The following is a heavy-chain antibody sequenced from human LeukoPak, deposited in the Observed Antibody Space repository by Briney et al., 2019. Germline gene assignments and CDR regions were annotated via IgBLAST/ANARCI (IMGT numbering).Heavy chain of an antibody. CDR1: GFTFSSYS. D-gene: IGHD3-3*01. CDR2: ISSSSTI. CDR3: ARDDFWSPDY. J-gene: IGHJ4*02. Sequence: GGSLRLSCAASGFTFSSYSMNWVRQAPGKGLEWVSYISSSSTIYYADSVKGRFTISRDNAKNSLYLQMNSLRAEDTAVYYCARDDFWSPDYWGQGTLVTVSS. V-gene: IGHV3-48*01.